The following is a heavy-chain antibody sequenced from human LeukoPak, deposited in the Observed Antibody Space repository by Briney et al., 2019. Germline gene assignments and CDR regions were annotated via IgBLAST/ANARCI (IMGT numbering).Heavy chain of an antibody. D-gene: IGHD6-19*01. Sequence: GRSRRLSCAASGFIFSTYNMHWVRQAPGKGLEWVAVIWYDGSNKYYADSVKGRFTISRDNTRKSLSLQMSSLRSEDTALYYCARESETSGWYDYWGQGTLVTVSS. CDR3: ARESETSGWYDY. V-gene: IGHV3-33*01. J-gene: IGHJ4*02. CDR2: IWYDGSNK. CDR1: GFIFSTYN.